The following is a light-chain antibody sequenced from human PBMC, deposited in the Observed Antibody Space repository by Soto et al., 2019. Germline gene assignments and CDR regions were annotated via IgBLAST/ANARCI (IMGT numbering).Light chain of an antibody. CDR2: EVS. J-gene: IGLJ2*01. CDR1: SSDIGAYNF. CDR3: SSYRRTSTLV. Sequence: QSVLTQPPSASGSPGQSVTISCTGTSSDIGAYNFVSWYQHHPGKAPKLMIYEVSNRPSGVSNRFSGSKSGNTASLTISGLQAEDEADYYCSSYRRTSTLVFGGGTKVTVL. V-gene: IGLV2-14*01.